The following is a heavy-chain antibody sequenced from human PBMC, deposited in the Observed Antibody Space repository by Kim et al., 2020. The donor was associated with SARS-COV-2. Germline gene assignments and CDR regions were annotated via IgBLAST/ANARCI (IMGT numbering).Heavy chain of an antibody. CDR3: TTEYGSHDSSGYYYVVDP. CDR1: GFTFSNAW. Sequence: GGSLRLSCAASGFTFSNAWMSWVRQAPGKGLEWVAVIKSNTDGGSTDYAAPVKGSFTISRDDTKNTLYLQMNSLKTEETAVYYCTTEYGSHDSSGYYYVVDPWGQGTLVTVSS. J-gene: IGHJ5*02. V-gene: IGHV3-15*01. D-gene: IGHD3-22*01. CDR2: IKSNTDGGST.